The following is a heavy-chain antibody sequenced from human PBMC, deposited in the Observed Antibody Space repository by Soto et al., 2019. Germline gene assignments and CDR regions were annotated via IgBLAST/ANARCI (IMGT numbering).Heavy chain of an antibody. CDR3: ASGRRQQLTTARYYYFDY. Sequence: SETLSLTCAVYGGSFSGYYWSWIRQPPGKGLEWIGEINHSGSTNYNPSLKSRVTISVDTSKNQFSLKLSPVAAADTAAYYCASGRRQQLTTARYYYFDYWGQGTLVTVSS. D-gene: IGHD6-13*01. CDR2: INHSGST. V-gene: IGHV4-34*01. J-gene: IGHJ4*02. CDR1: GGSFSGYY.